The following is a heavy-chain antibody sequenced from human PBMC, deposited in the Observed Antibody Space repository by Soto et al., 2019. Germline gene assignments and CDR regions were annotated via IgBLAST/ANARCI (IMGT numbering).Heavy chain of an antibody. Sequence: GGSLRLSCAASGFTFSGSAMHWVRQASGKGLEWVGRIRSKANSYATAYAASVKGRFTISRDDSKNTAYLQMNSLKTEDTAVYYCTMTTDYYYGMDVWGQGTTVTVSS. CDR2: IRSKANSYAT. CDR1: GFTFSGSA. D-gene: IGHD4-4*01. J-gene: IGHJ6*02. V-gene: IGHV3-73*01. CDR3: TMTTDYYYGMDV.